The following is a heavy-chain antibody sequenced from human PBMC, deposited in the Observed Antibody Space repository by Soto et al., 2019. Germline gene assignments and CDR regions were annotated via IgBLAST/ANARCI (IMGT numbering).Heavy chain of an antibody. Sequence: EVQLVESGGGLVKPGGSLRLSCAASGFTFSNAWMNWVRQAPGKGLEWVGRIKSKTDGGTTDYAAPVKGRFTISRDDSKNTLYLQMNSLKTEDTAVYYCTRKRRDYYYGMDVWGQGTTVTVSS. V-gene: IGHV3-15*07. CDR2: IKSKTDGGTT. CDR1: GFTFSNAW. J-gene: IGHJ6*02. CDR3: TRKRRDYYYGMDV.